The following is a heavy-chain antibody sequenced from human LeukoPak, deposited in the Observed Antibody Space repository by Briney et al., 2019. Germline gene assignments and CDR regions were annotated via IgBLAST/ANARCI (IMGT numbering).Heavy chain of an antibody. CDR1: GYTFTGYY. V-gene: IGHV1-2*06. Sequence: ASVTVSCTASGYTFTGYYMHWVRQAPGQGLEWMGRINPNSGGTNYAQKFQGRVTMTRDTSISTAYMELSRLRSDDTAVYYCARGAVGEGGYYYYGMDVWGQGTTVTVSS. J-gene: IGHJ6*02. CDR3: ARGAVGEGGYYYYGMDV. CDR2: INPNSGGT. D-gene: IGHD6-19*01.